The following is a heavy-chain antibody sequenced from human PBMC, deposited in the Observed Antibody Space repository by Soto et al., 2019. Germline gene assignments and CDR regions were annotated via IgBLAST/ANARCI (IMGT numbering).Heavy chain of an antibody. CDR3: TRGAWGYAFDV. CDR2: IRYSEST. D-gene: IGHD3-16*01. CDR1: GDSISSGGYY. J-gene: IGHJ3*01. V-gene: IGHV4-31*03. Sequence: QVQLQQSGPGLVKPSQTLSLTCTVSGDSISSGGYYWTWIRQHPGKGLEWIGYIRYSESTYYNPSLKSRVIVSIGTSKNQFSLRLSSVTAADTAVYFCTRGAWGYAFDVWGQGTMVTVSS.